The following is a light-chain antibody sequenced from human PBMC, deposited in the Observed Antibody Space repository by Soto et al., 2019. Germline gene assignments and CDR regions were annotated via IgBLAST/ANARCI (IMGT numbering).Light chain of an antibody. CDR1: QSIGNW. V-gene: IGKV1-5*01. CDR2: DAS. CDR3: QQDNSYSST. Sequence: DNKMTLSPSTLSAPVGDRVTVTCRASQSIGNWLAWYQQKPGKAPKLLIYDASSLESGVPSRFSGSGSGTEFTLTISSLQPDDFATYYCQQDNSYSSTFGHGTKV. J-gene: IGKJ1*01.